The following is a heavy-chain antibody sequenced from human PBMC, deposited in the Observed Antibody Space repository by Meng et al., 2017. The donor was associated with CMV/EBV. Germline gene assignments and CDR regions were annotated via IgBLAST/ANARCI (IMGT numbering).Heavy chain of an antibody. CDR3: ARDTMMIMSFDH. CDR2: ISGYNDNT. D-gene: IGHD3-22*01. Sequence: QVQLVQSGAEVRKPGASVKVSCKASGYTFTYHGISWVRQAPGQGLEWMGWISGYNDNTKYARHLQGRVTMTTDTSTNTAYMELRSLRSDDTAIYYCARDTMMIMSFDHWGPGTLVTVSS. V-gene: IGHV1-18*01. CDR1: GYTFTYHG. J-gene: IGHJ4*02.